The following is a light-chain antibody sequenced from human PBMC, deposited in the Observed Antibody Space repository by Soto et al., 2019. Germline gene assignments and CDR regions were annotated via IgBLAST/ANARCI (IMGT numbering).Light chain of an antibody. CDR1: QNINNY. V-gene: IGKV1-39*01. J-gene: IGKJ1*01. CDR2: AAS. Sequence: DIQMTQSPSSLSASVGDRVTITCRASQNINNYLNWYQQRPGKAPKLLIYAASNLQGGVPSKFSGSGSGAYFTLAVNSLQPEDFATYFCQQSYNAPWTFCQGTKVEV. CDR3: QQSYNAPWT.